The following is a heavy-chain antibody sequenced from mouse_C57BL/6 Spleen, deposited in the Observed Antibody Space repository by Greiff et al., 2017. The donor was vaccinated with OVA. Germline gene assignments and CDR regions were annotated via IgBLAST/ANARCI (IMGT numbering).Heavy chain of an antibody. CDR3: ARNCDYDDLYWYFDV. CDR1: GFSLTSYG. J-gene: IGHJ1*03. Sequence: QVHVKQSGPGLVQPSQSLSITCTVSGFSLTSYGVHWVRQSPGQGLEWLGVIWSGGSTDYNAAFISRLSISKDNSKSQVFFKMNSLQADDTAIYYCARNCDYDDLYWYFDVWGTGTTVTVSS. V-gene: IGHV2-2*01. CDR2: IWSGGST. D-gene: IGHD2-4*01.